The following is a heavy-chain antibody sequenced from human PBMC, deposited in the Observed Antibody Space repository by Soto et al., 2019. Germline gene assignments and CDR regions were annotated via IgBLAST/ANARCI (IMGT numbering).Heavy chain of an antibody. CDR1: GGSISSGDYY. D-gene: IGHD3-16*02. V-gene: IGHV4-30-4*01. Sequence: SSETLSLTCTVSGGSISSGDYYWSWIRQPPGKGLEWIGYIYYSGSTYYNPSLKSRVTISVDTSKNQFSLKLSSVTAADTAVYYCARGDAYDYVWGSYRYGPVLFDYWGQGTLVTVSS. CDR2: IYYSGST. J-gene: IGHJ4*02. CDR3: ARGDAYDYVWGSYRYGPVLFDY.